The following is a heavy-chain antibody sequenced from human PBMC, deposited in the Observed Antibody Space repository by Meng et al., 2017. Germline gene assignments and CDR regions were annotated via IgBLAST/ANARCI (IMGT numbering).Heavy chain of an antibody. CDR1: GYTFTSYA. CDR2: LNAANGDT. V-gene: IGHV1-3*01. CDR3: ARDSCTGGICYRGSFDY. D-gene: IGHD2-15*01. J-gene: IGHJ4*02. Sequence: QVQLGQSGAEVKEPGASVKVSCKASGYTFTSYAMHWVRQAPGQSLEWMGWLNAANGDTKYSQKFQGRVTITRDSSASTAYMELSSLRSEDTAVYYCARDSCTGGICYRGSFDYWAQGTLVTVSS.